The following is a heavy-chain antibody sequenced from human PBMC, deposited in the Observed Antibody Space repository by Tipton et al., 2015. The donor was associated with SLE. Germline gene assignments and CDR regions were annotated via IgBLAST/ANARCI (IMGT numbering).Heavy chain of an antibody. CDR2: ISWDSGSM. CDR1: GFSFDDYA. V-gene: IGHV3-9*01. J-gene: IGHJ6*04. CDR3: AKAPYEKGNYYYYYFMDV. Sequence: QLVQSGGGLVQPGWSLRLSCAASGFSFDDYAMHWVRQAPGKGLEWVSGISWDSGSMGYVDSVKGRFTISRDNAKSFLYLQMSSLRPEDTAFYYCAKAPYEKGNYYYYYFMDVWGKGTTVTVSS. D-gene: IGHD3-22*01.